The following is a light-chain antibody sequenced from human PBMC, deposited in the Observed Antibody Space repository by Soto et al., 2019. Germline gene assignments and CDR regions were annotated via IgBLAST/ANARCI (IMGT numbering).Light chain of an antibody. CDR2: SHN. V-gene: IGLV1-40*01. CDR1: TSNIGAGYD. Sequence: QAVVTQPPSVSGAPGQRVTISCTGSTSNIGAGYDVHWYQQLPGAAPRLLISSHNNRPSGVPDRFSGSKSATSATLDITALQTGDEADYYCGAWDSSLMGVVFGGGTKLTVL. J-gene: IGLJ3*02. CDR3: GAWDSSLMGVV.